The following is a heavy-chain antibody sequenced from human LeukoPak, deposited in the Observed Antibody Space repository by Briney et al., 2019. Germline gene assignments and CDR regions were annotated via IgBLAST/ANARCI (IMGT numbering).Heavy chain of an antibody. D-gene: IGHD3-10*01. Sequence: GGSLRLSCAASGFTFSSYEMNWVRQAPGKGLEWASYISGRGSTIYYADSVKGRFTISRDNAKNSLYLQMNSLRAEDTAVYYCGTGGLVGYYGSGSYTQVDYWGQGTLVTVSS. CDR2: ISGRGSTI. CDR3: GTGGLVGYYGSGSYTQVDY. CDR1: GFTFSSYE. J-gene: IGHJ4*02. V-gene: IGHV3-48*03.